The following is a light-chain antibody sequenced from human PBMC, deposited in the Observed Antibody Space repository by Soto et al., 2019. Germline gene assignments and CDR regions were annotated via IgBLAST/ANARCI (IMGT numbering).Light chain of an antibody. J-gene: IGLJ1*01. CDR1: SSDVGAYDY. V-gene: IGLV2-14*01. CDR2: EVS. CDR3: SSYTSSNTFYV. Sequence: QSALTQPASVSGSPGQSVTISCTGTSSDVGAYDYVSWYQQHPGEAPKLMLYEVSNWPSGISNRFSGSKSANTASLTISGLQAEDEADYYCSSYTSSNTFYVFGTGTKVTVL.